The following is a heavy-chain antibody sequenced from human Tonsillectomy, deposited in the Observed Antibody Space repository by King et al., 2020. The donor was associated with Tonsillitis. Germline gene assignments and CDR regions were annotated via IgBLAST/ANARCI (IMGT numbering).Heavy chain of an antibody. CDR3: ARLWGTRDWNYVGNDEGMDV. Sequence: VQLVQSGGGLVQPGRSLRLSCAASGLTVSSNYMSWVRQAPGKGLEWVSVIYSGGSTYYADSVKGRFTISRHNSKNTLYLQMNSLRAEDTAVYYCARLWGTRDWNYVGNDEGMDVWGHGTTGTVSS. CDR2: IYSGGST. J-gene: IGHJ6*02. D-gene: IGHD1-7*01. CDR1: GLTVSSNY. V-gene: IGHV3-53*04.